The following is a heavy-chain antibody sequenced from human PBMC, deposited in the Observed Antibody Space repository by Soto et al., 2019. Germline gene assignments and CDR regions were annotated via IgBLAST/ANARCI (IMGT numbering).Heavy chain of an antibody. CDR3: ARDRSSSGIDY. Sequence: ASVKVSCKASGYTFTGYYMHWVRQAPGQGLEWMGWINPNSGGTNYGQKFQGRVTMTRDTSISTAYMELSRLRSDDTAVYYCARDRSSSGIDYWGQGTLVTVSS. J-gene: IGHJ4*02. CDR1: GYTFTGYY. CDR2: INPNSGGT. V-gene: IGHV1-2*02. D-gene: IGHD6-6*01.